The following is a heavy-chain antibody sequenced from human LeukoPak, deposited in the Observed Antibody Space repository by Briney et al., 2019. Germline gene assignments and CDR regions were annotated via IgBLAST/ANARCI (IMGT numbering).Heavy chain of an antibody. J-gene: IGHJ4*02. D-gene: IGHD4-11*01. CDR1: GFTFSSYE. Sequence: GGSLRLSCAASGFTFSSYEMNWVRQAPGKGLEWVPYISSSGSTIYYADSVKGRFTISRDNAKNSLYLQMNSLRAEDTAVYYCAGHGEVTVTTDYWGQGTLVTVSS. CDR3: AGHGEVTVTTDY. CDR2: ISSSGSTI. V-gene: IGHV3-48*03.